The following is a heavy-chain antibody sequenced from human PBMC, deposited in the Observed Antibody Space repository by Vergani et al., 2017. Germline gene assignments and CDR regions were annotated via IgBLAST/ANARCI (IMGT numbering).Heavy chain of an antibody. CDR1: GFTFDDYA. CDR3: ARDLAREYGDYPLLDY. V-gene: IGHV3-9*01. CDR2: ISWNSGSI. D-gene: IGHD4-17*01. Sequence: EVQLVESGGGLVQPGRSLRLSCAASGFTFDDYAMHWVRQAPGKGLEWVSGISWNSGSIGYADSVKGRFTISRDNAKNSLYLQMNSLRAEDTALYYCARDLAREYGDYPLLDYWGQGTLVTVSS. J-gene: IGHJ4*02.